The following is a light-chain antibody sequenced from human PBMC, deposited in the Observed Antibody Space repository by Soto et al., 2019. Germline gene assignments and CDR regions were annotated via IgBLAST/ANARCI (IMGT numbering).Light chain of an antibody. J-gene: IGKJ1*01. Sequence: DIVLTQSPGTLSLSPGEIATLYFRASQSVSSNHLAWYQQKPGQAPRLLIYGASGRATGIPDRFSGSGSGTDFTLTISRLEPEDFAVYYCQQYGSSRTFGQGTKVDI. CDR2: GAS. CDR3: QQYGSSRT. V-gene: IGKV3-20*01. CDR1: QSVSSNH.